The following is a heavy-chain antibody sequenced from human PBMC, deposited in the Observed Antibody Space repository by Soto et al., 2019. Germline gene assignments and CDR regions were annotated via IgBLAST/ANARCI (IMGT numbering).Heavy chain of an antibody. V-gene: IGHV1-69*06. D-gene: IGHD6-6*01. CDR2: IIPIFGTA. J-gene: IGHJ6*02. CDR3: AGSIAAPNYYYGMDV. Sequence: SVKVSCKASGGTCSSYAISGVRQSPIQGLEWMGGIIPIFGTANYAQKFQGRVTITADKSTSTAYMELSSLRSEDTAVYYCAGSIAAPNYYYGMDVWGQGTTVTVSS. CDR1: GGTCSSYA.